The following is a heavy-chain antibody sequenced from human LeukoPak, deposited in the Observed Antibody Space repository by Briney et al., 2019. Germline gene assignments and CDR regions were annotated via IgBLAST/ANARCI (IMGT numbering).Heavy chain of an antibody. J-gene: IGHJ4*02. CDR1: GYSFTSYW. CDR3: ARSTSAYSSSSWNY. CDR2: IYPGDSDS. V-gene: IGHV5-51*01. D-gene: IGHD6-6*01. Sequence: GESLKISCKGSGYSFTSYWIGWVRQMPGKGLEWMVIIYPGDSDSRYSPSFQGQVTFSADKSINTAYLQWSSLEASDTAMYYCARSTSAYSSSSWNYWGQGTLVTVSS.